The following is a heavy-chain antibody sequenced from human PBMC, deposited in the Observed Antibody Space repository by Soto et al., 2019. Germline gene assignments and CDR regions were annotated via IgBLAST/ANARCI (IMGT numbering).Heavy chain of an antibody. D-gene: IGHD2-21*02. V-gene: IGHV1-69*12. CDR2: IIPTSGRT. J-gene: IGHJ3*02. CDR1: GGTFNTYA. CDR3: ARGRAYCGSDCYGASDI. Sequence: QVHLVQSGAEVKKPGSSVKVSCKASGGTFNTYAITWVRQAPGQGLEWMGGIIPTSGRTDYAQKLQGRVTITADESTSIAHMELRSLKSEDTAVYDCARGRAYCGSDCYGASDIWGQGTQVTVSS.